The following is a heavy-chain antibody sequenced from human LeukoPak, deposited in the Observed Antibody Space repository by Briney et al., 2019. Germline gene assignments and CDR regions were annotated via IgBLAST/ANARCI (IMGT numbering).Heavy chain of an antibody. Sequence: KPSETLSLTCTVSGGSISSYYWSWIRQPPGKGLEWIGYIYYSGSTNYNPSFKSRVTISVDTSKNQFSMKLSSVTAADTAVYYCARVDLRYFDWLSTYYFDYWGPGTLVTVSS. CDR2: IYYSGST. CDR3: ARVDLRYFDWLSTYYFDY. D-gene: IGHD3-9*01. CDR1: GGSISSYY. J-gene: IGHJ4*02. V-gene: IGHV4-59*01.